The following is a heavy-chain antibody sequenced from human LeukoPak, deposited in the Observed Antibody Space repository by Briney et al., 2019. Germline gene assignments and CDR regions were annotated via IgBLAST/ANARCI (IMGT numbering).Heavy chain of an antibody. CDR1: GYSIRSGYY. CDR3: ARWAVSGITY. J-gene: IGHJ4*02. Sequence: SETLSLTCTVSGYSIRSGYYWGWIRQPPGKGLEWIVTIYQSGSTYYNPSLKSRVTISVDTSKNQFSLKLTSVTAADTAIYYCARWAVSGITYWVQGTLVTVSS. V-gene: IGHV4-38-2*02. CDR2: IYQSGST. D-gene: IGHD6-19*01.